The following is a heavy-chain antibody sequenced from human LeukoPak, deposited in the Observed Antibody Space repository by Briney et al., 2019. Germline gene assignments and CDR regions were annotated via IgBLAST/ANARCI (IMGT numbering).Heavy chain of an antibody. J-gene: IGHJ6*03. V-gene: IGHV1-8*03. D-gene: IGHD5-18*01. CDR2: MNPNSGNT. CDR1: GYTFTSYD. Sequence: VSVKVSCKASGYTFTSYDINWVRQATGQGLEWMGWMNPNSGNTGYAQKFQGRVTITRNTSISTAYMELSSLRSEDTAVYYCARVGYSYGYVYYYYYMDVWGKGTTVTVSS. CDR3: ARVGYSYGYVYYYYYMDV.